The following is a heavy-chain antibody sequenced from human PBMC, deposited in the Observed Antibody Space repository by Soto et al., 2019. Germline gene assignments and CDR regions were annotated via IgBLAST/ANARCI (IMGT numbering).Heavy chain of an antibody. D-gene: IGHD3-3*01. J-gene: IGHJ4*02. V-gene: IGHV3-23*01. CDR1: GFTFSSYA. CDR2: ISGSGGST. CDR3: AKSGGGNRFLEWLLYLDY. Sequence: EVQLLESGGGLVQPGGSLRLSCAASGFTFSSYAMSWVRQAPGKGLEWVSAISGSGGSTYYADSVKGRFTISRDNSKNTLYLQMSSLRAEDTAVYYCAKSGGGNRFLEWLLYLDYWGQGTLVTVSS.